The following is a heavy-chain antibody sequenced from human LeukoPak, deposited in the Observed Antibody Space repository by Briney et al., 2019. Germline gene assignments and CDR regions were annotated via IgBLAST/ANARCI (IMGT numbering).Heavy chain of an antibody. Sequence: TFISYXXXWVRQAXGQGLXWXGXIIPIFGTANYAQKFQGRVTITTDESTSTAYMELSSLRSEDTAVYYCASYGTAYYYDSSGNFDYWGQGTLVTVSS. J-gene: IGHJ4*02. V-gene: IGHV1-69*05. D-gene: IGHD3-22*01. CDR1: TFISYX. CDR3: ASYGTAYYYDSSGNFDY. CDR2: IIPIFGTA.